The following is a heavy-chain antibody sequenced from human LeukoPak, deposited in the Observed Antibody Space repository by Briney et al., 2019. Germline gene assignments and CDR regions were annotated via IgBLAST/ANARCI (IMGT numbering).Heavy chain of an antibody. Sequence: GGSLRLSCAASGFTFSDYYMSWIRQAPGKGLEWVSYISSSGSTIYYADSVKGIFTLSRDNAKNSLYLQMNSLRAEDTAVYYCARDPPYCGGDCPLDYWGQGTLVTVSS. J-gene: IGHJ4*02. CDR3: ARDPPYCGGDCPLDY. CDR1: GFTFSDYY. D-gene: IGHD2-21*02. CDR2: ISSSGSTI. V-gene: IGHV3-11*01.